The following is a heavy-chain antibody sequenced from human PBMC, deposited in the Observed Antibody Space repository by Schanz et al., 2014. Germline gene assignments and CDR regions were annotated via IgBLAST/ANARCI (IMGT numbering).Heavy chain of an antibody. V-gene: IGHV3-7*01. Sequence: VQLVESGGGVVQPGRSLRLSCAASGFTFSTYAMHWVRQAPGKGLEWVGIIKPDGSEKFYVDSVKGRFTISRDYAKNLMYLHLNSLRAEDTAVYYCAREVGGSFGQHYWGQGALVTVSS. CDR1: GFTFSTYA. J-gene: IGHJ4*02. D-gene: IGHD1-26*01. CDR3: AREVGGSFGQHY. CDR2: IKPDGSEK.